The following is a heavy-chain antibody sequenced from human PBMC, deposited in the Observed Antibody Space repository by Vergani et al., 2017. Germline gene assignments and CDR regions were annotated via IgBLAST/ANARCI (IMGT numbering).Heavy chain of an antibody. Sequence: QVQLVESGGGVVQPGRSLRLSCAASGFTFSSYGMHWVRQAPGKGLEWVAVIWYDGSNKYYADSVKGRFTISRDNSKNTLYLQMNSLRAEDTAVYYCARVDSEGEYYMDVWGKGTTVTVS. CDR2: IWYDGSNK. D-gene: IGHD2-2*03. J-gene: IGHJ6*03. V-gene: IGHV3-33*01. CDR1: GFTFSSYG. CDR3: ARVDSEGEYYMDV.